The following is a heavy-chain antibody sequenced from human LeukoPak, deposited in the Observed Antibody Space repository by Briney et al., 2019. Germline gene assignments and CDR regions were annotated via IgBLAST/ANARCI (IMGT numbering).Heavy chain of an antibody. CDR3: ARGTLGAWGW. J-gene: IGHJ4*02. CDR1: GFTFSSYD. V-gene: IGHV3-21*01. CDR2: ISSSSNYI. Sequence: PGGSLRLSCAVSGFTFSSYDMNWVRQAPGKGLEWVSSISSSSNYIHYADSVKGRFTISRDNAKNSLYLQMNSLRAEDTAVYFCARGTLGAWGWWGQGTLVTVSA. D-gene: IGHD6-19*01.